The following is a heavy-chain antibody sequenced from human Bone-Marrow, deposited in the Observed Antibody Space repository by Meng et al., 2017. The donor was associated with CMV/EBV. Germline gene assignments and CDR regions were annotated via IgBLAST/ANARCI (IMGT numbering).Heavy chain of an antibody. J-gene: IGHJ4*02. CDR1: GFTFSSYW. V-gene: IGHV3-7*01. D-gene: IGHD1-1*01. CDR2: IKQDGSEK. CDR3: ARVVVQLCDY. Sequence: GESLKISCAAPGFTFSSYWMSWVRQAPGKGLEWVANIKQDGSEKYYVDSVKGRFTISRDNAKNSLYLQMNSLRAEDTAVYYCARVVVQLCDYWGQGTLVTVSS.